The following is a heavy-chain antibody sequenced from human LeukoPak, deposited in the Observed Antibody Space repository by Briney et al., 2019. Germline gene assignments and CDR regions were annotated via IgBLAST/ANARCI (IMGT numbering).Heavy chain of an antibody. J-gene: IGHJ6*03. CDR3: ARTNPELEDPGYYYMDV. V-gene: IGHV1-69*05. CDR2: IIPIFGTA. D-gene: IGHD1-1*01. CDR1: GGTFSSYA. Sequence: ASVKVSCKASGGTFSSYAISWVRQAPGQGLEWMGGIIPIFGTANYAQKFQGRVTITTDESTSTAYMELSSLRSEDTAVYYCARTNPELEDPGYYYMDVWGKGTTVTVSS.